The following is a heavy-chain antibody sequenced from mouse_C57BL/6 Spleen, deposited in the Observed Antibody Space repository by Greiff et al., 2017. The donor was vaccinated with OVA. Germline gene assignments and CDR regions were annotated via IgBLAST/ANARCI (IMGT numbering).Heavy chain of an antibody. CDR3: ERRPCGYDPRGFAY. V-gene: IGHV1-81*01. Sequence: QVQLQQSGAELARPGASVKLSCKASGYTFTSYGISWVKQRTGQGLEWIGEIYPRSGNTYYNEKFKGKATLTADKSSSTAYMELRSLTSEDSAVYVCERRPCGYDPRGFAYWGQGTLVTVSA. CDR2: IYPRSGNT. J-gene: IGHJ3*01. CDR1: GYTFTSYG. D-gene: IGHD2-3*01.